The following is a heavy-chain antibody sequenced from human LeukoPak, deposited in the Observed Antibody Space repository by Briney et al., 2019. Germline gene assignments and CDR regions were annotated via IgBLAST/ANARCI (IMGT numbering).Heavy chain of an antibody. J-gene: IGHJ2*01. Sequence: GGSLRLSCAASGFTFRSYSMNWVRQAPGRGREGVSYISSSSSTIYYADSVKGRFTISRDNAKNSLYLQMNSLRAEDTAVYYCARQPEYSSGWYRGAWYFDLWGRGTLVTVSS. V-gene: IGHV3-48*01. CDR2: ISSSSSTI. CDR1: GFTFRSYS. CDR3: ARQPEYSSGWYRGAWYFDL. D-gene: IGHD6-19*01.